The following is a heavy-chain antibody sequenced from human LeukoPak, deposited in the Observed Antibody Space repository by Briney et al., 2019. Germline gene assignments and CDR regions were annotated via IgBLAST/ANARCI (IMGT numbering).Heavy chain of an antibody. V-gene: IGHV3-23*01. CDR1: GFTFSTYA. J-gene: IGHJ5*02. Sequence: GGSLRLSCAASGFTFSTYAMTWVRQAPGKGLEWVSGISGRGGSTYYADPVQGRFTISRDNSKNTLYLQMNSLRAEDTAVYYCAKVVDGQWLVRGWFDPWGRGTLVTVSS. D-gene: IGHD6-19*01. CDR3: AKVVDGQWLVRGWFDP. CDR2: ISGRGGST.